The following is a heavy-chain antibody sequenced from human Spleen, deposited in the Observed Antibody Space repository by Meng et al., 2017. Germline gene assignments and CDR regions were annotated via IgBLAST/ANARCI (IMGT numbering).Heavy chain of an antibody. J-gene: IGHJ1*01. D-gene: IGHD6-19*01. V-gene: IGHV1-46*01. CDR1: GYTFTMYY. CDR2: INPSGGST. Sequence: ASVKVSCKASGYTFTMYYMHWVRQAPGQGLEWMGIINPSGGSTSYAQKFQGRVTMTRDTSISTAYMELNSLRSDDTALYYCVRLRDKSGWPEHFQHWGQGTLVTVSS. CDR3: VRLRDKSGWPEHFQH.